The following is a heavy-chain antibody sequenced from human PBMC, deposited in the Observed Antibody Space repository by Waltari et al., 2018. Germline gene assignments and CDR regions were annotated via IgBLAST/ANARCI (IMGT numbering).Heavy chain of an antibody. CDR2: IIPIFGTA. J-gene: IGHJ6*02. D-gene: IGHD1-7*01. V-gene: IGHV1-69*08. CDR1: GGTFSSYA. Sequence: QVQLVQSGAEVKKPGSSVKVSCKASGGTFSSYAISWVRQAPGQGLEWMGRIIPIFGTANYAQKFQGRVTITADKSTSTAYMELSSLRSEDTAVYYCARDRDNWNYGPYGWDYYGMDVWGQGTTVTVSS. CDR3: ARDRDNWNYGPYGWDYYGMDV.